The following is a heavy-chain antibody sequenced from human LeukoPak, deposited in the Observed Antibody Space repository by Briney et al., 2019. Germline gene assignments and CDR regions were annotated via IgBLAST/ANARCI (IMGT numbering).Heavy chain of an antibody. CDR1: GFTFSSYG. CDR2: ISYDGSNK. V-gene: IGHV3-30*18. J-gene: IGHJ4*02. CDR3: AKDWVQYDSSGNNFDY. Sequence: GRSLRLSCAASGFTFSSYGMHWVRQAPGKGLEWVAVISYDGSNKYYADSVKGRFTIYRDNSKNTLYLQMNSLRAEDTAVYYCAKDWVQYDSSGNNFDYWGQGTLVTVSS. D-gene: IGHD3-22*01.